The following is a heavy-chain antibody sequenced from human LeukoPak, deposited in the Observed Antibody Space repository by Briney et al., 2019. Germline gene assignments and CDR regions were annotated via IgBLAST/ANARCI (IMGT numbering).Heavy chain of an antibody. CDR2: IRYDGSNK. Sequence: TGGSLRLSCAASGFTFSSYGMHWVRQAPGKGLEWVAFIRYDGSNKYYADSVKGRFTISRDNAKNSLYLQMNSLRAEDTAVYYCARDLWLDYWGQGTLVTVSS. D-gene: IGHD3-22*01. CDR1: GFTFSSYG. V-gene: IGHV3-30*02. CDR3: ARDLWLDY. J-gene: IGHJ4*02.